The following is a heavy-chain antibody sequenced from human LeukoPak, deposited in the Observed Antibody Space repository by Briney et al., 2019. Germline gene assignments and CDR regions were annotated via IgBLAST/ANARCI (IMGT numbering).Heavy chain of an antibody. CDR2: INPSGDTT. CDR3: ARGLDSTSYYRY. CDR1: GFRFSNYY. Sequence: ASVKVSCKASGFRFSNYYMHWVRQAPGQGLEWMGIINPSGDTTTYAQTFQGRVTMTRDTSARKVYMELSSLRSEDTAMYYCARGLDSTSYYRYWGQGALVTVSS. D-gene: IGHD3-22*01. J-gene: IGHJ4*02. V-gene: IGHV1-46*01.